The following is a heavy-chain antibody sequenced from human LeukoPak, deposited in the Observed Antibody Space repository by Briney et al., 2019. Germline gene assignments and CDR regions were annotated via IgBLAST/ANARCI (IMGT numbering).Heavy chain of an antibody. CDR3: ARSSPVPDY. CDR2: IYYSGST. Sequence: SETPSLTCTVSGGSISSYYWSWIRQPPGKGLEWIGYIYYSGSTNYNPSLKSRVTISVDTSKNQFSLRLNSVTTADTAVYYCARSSPVPDYWGQGTLVTVSS. J-gene: IGHJ4*02. V-gene: IGHV4-59*01. CDR1: GGSISSYY.